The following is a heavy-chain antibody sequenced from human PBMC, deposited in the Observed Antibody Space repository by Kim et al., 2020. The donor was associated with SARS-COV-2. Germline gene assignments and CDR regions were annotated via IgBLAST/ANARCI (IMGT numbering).Heavy chain of an antibody. D-gene: IGHD2-8*02. CDR1: GFTFSSYA. J-gene: IGHJ6*02. CDR3: AKRYCTGGDCHYYYYYGMDV. V-gene: IGHV3-23*01. CDR2: ISGSGGST. Sequence: GSLRLSCAASGFTFSSYAMSWVRQAPGKGLEWVSAISGSGGSTFYADSVKGRFTISRDNSKNTLYLQMNSLRAEDTALYYCAKRYCTGGDCHYYYYYGMDVWGQGTTVAVSS.